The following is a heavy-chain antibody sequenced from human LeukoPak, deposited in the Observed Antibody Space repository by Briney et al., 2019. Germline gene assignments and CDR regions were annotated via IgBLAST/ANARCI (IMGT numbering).Heavy chain of an antibody. CDR2: INPNSGGT. D-gene: IGHD6-13*01. J-gene: IGHJ6*03. Sequence: GASVKVSCKASGYTFTGYYMHWVRQAPGQGLEWMGWINPNSGGTNYAQKFQGRVTMTRDTSISTAYMELSRLRSDDTAVYYCARELGPSSSWYKNYYYYMDVWGKGTTVTVSS. CDR1: GYTFTGYY. CDR3: ARELGPSSSWYKNYYYYMDV. V-gene: IGHV1-2*02.